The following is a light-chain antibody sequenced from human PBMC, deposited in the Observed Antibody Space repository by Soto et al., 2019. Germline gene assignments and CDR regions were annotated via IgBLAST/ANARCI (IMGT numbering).Light chain of an antibody. J-gene: IGLJ2*01. V-gene: IGLV1-44*01. CDR1: SSNIGINT. CDR3: SAWDDSLNGPV. Sequence: QSVLTQPPSASGTPGQRVTISCSGSSSNIGINTVNWYQQFPGTAPKLLIYSTNQRPSGVPDRFSGSKSGTSGSLAISGLPAEDEADYYCSAWDDSLNGPVFGGGTKLTVL. CDR2: STN.